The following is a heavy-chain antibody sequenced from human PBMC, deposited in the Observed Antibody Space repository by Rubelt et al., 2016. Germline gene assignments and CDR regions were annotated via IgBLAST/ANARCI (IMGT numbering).Heavy chain of an antibody. CDR2: IYHSGST. CDR1: GVSISSTNW. J-gene: IGHJ3*02. CDR3: ATSPKLEDAFDI. D-gene: IGHD3-10*01. Sequence: QVQLQESGPGLVKPSGTLSLTCAVSGVSISSTNWWSWVRQPPGKGLEWIGEIYHSGSTNYNPSLKSRVTISVDKSKNQFALKLRSGTAADTAVYYCATSPKLEDAFDIWGQGTMVTVSS. V-gene: IGHV4-4*02.